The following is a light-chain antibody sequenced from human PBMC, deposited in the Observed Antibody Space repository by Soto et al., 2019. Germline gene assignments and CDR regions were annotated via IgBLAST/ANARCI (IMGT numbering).Light chain of an antibody. J-gene: IGKJ1*01. CDR1: QGVSSTY. CDR2: GAS. Sequence: EIVLTQSPGTLSLSPGERATLSCRASQGVSSTYLAWYQQKPGQAPRLLIYGASFSATGIPDRFSGSRYWTDFTLTISRLEPEDFAVYYCQQFGGSSRTFGQGTKVEIK. CDR3: QQFGGSSRT. V-gene: IGKV3-20*01.